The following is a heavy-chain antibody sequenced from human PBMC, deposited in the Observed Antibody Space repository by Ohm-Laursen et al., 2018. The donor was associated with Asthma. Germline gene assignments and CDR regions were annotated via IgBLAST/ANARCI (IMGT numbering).Heavy chain of an antibody. V-gene: IGHV4-31*03. CDR2: IYYSGST. Sequence: TLSLTCPVSGGSISSGGYYWSWIRQHPGKGLEWIGYIYYSGSTYYNPSLKSRVTISVDTSKNQFSLKLSSVTAADTAVYYCARDGRLRGYGMDVWGQGTTVTVSS. CDR1: GGSISSGGYY. CDR3: ARDGRLRGYGMDV. J-gene: IGHJ6*02. D-gene: IGHD2-15*01.